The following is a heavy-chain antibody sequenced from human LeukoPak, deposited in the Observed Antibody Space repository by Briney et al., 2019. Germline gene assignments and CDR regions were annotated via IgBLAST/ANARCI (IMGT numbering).Heavy chain of an antibody. CDR2: ISKCVST. V-gene: IGHV4-59*13. J-gene: IGHJ6*04. CDR3: ARNLDV. Sequence: SEPLSLACSVSGGPMCRYYWSWLRQPPGKRLGWIGYISKCVSTKYNPSLKSRVTISVDTSKSQFSLKLSSVTAADTAVYSCARNLDVWGKGTTVTVSS. CDR1: GGPMCRYY.